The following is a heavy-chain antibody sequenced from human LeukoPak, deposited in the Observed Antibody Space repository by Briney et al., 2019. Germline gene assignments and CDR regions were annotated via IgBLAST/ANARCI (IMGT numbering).Heavy chain of an antibody. D-gene: IGHD2-21*02. CDR1: GGSISSYY. J-gene: IGHJ3*02. V-gene: IGHV4-4*07. CDR2: IYTSGST. CDR3: ARDLVVVTAMNAFDI. Sequence: SETLSLTCTVSGGSISSYYWSWIRQPAGKGLEWIGRIYTSGSTNYNPSLKSRVTMSVDTSKNQFSLKLSSVTAADTDVYYCARDLVVVTAMNAFDIWGQGTMVNVAS.